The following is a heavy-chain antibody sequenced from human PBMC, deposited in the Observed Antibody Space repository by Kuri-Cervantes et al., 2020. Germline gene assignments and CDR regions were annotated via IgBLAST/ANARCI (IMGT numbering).Heavy chain of an antibody. V-gene: IGHV4-34*01. Sequence: ESLKISCAASGFTFSTYSMNWVRQAPGKGLEWIGEIYHSGSTYYNPSLKSRVTISVDTSKNQFSLKLSSVTAADTAVYYCARHEARFGMDVWGQGTTVTVSS. CDR1: GFTFSTYS. D-gene: IGHD3-3*01. CDR3: ARHEARFGMDV. J-gene: IGHJ6*02. CDR2: IYHSGST.